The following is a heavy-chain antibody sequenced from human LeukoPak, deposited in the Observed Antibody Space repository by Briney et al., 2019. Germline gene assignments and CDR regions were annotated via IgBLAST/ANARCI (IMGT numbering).Heavy chain of an antibody. J-gene: IGHJ5*01. D-gene: IGHD2-21*02. CDR3: ARMALDGGDSIGFDS. CDR1: GYTFTDYF. CDR2: INPNIGDA. Sequence: ASVKVSCKASGYTFTDYFIHWVRQAPGQGLEWMGWINPNIGDASYAQKFQDRVTMTRDRSINTAYMELSRLTSDDPAVYYCARMALDGGDSIGFDSWGQGTLVTVSS. V-gene: IGHV1-2*02.